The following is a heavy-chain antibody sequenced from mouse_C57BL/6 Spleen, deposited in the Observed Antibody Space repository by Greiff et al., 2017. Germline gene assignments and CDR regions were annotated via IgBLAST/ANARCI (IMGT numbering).Heavy chain of an antibody. J-gene: IGHJ1*03. CDR1: GFTFSSYT. CDR2: ISGGGGNT. Sequence: EVQVVESGGGLVKPGGSLKLSCAASGFTFSSYTMSWVRQTPEKRLEWVATISGGGGNTYYPDSVKGRFTISRDNAKNTLYLQMSSLRSEDTALYYCARHDGYYGLYWYFDVWGTGTTVTVSS. D-gene: IGHD2-3*01. V-gene: IGHV5-9*01. CDR3: ARHDGYYGLYWYFDV.